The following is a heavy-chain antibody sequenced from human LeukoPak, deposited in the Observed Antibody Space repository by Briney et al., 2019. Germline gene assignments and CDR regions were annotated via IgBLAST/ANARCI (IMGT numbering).Heavy chain of an antibody. V-gene: IGHV3-23*01. J-gene: IGHJ4*02. D-gene: IGHD3-16*01. CDR1: GFTFSIYA. CDR3: AKGLSLVN. Sequence: GGSLRLSCAASGFTFSIYAMSWVREAPGKGLEWVSAISGSGGSTYYADSAKGRFTISRDNSKNTLYLQMNSLRAEITARYYCAKGLSLVNWGQGTLVTVSS. CDR2: ISGSGGST.